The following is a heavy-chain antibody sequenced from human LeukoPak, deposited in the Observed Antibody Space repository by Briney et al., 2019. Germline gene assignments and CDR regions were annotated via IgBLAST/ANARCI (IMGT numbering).Heavy chain of an antibody. CDR2: IYNDGTT. D-gene: IGHD7-27*01. Sequence: GGSLRLSCAASGFTVITSFMSWVRQAPGKGLEWISVIYNDGTTYYADSVKGRFTISRDNPKNTLHLQMNTLRAEDTAVYYCTKTGGPWDWGQGTLVTVSP. CDR1: GFTVITSF. J-gene: IGHJ4*02. V-gene: IGHV3-53*01. CDR3: TKTGGPWD.